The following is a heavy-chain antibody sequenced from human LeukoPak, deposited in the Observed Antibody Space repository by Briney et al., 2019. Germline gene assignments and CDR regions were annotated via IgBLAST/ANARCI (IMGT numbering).Heavy chain of an antibody. CDR2: IYYSGST. CDR1: GGSISSYY. CDR3: ARVIRPLYCSSTSCSGAFDY. D-gene: IGHD2-2*01. J-gene: IGHJ4*02. Sequence: SETLSLTCTVSGGSISSYYWSWIRQPPGKGLEWIGYIYYSGSTNYNPSLKSRVTISVDTSKNQFSLKLSSVTAADTAVYYCARVIRPLYCSSTSCSGAFDYWGQGTLVTVSS. V-gene: IGHV4-59*01.